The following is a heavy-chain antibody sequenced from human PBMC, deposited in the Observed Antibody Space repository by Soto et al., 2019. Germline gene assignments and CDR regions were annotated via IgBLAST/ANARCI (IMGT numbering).Heavy chain of an antibody. CDR3: AKDAPYYYDSSGYYGPFDY. CDR2: ISGSGGST. D-gene: IGHD3-22*01. V-gene: IGHV3-23*01. J-gene: IGHJ4*02. Sequence: GGSLRLSCAASGFTFSNYAMSWVRQAPGKGPEWVSGISGSGGSTYYADSVKGRFTISRDNSKNTLYLQMNSLRAEDTAMYYCAKDAPYYYDSSGYYGPFDYWGQGTLVTVSS. CDR1: GFTFSNYA.